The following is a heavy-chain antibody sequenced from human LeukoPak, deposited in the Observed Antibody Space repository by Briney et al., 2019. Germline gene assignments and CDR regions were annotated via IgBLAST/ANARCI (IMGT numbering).Heavy chain of an antibody. CDR3: ARADCSGGSCYGTIDDY. V-gene: IGHV1-2*02. D-gene: IGHD2-15*01. J-gene: IGHJ4*02. Sequence: PNSGGTNYAQKFQGRVTMTRDTSISTAYMELSRLRSDDTAVYYCARADCSGGSCYGTIDDYWGQGTLVTVSS. CDR2: PNSGGT.